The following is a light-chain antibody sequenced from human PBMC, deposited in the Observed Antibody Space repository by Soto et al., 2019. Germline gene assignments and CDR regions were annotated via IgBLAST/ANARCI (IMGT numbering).Light chain of an antibody. CDR1: QSVNTY. Sequence: DIPMTQSPSSLSASVGDRVTIPFRASQSVNTYLHWYQQKAGQAPKLLIYAASNLQSGVPSRFSGRGSGTDFTLTVESLQPEDFATYYCQQGYSNPWTFGQGTKVDI. V-gene: IGKV1-39*01. J-gene: IGKJ1*01. CDR3: QQGYSNPWT. CDR2: AAS.